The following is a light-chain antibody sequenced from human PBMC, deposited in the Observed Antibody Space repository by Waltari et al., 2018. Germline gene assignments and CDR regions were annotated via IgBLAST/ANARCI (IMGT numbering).Light chain of an antibody. Sequence: DIVLTQSPATLSLSPGERATLSCRASQSVANSLAWYQQKPGQAPKLLIYDVSNRATGIPARFSGSGFATDFTLTISGLKPEDIAVYYCQQRNKWPVTFGGGTKVEIK. CDR1: QSVANS. CDR3: QQRNKWPVT. CDR2: DVS. J-gene: IGKJ4*02. V-gene: IGKV3-11*01.